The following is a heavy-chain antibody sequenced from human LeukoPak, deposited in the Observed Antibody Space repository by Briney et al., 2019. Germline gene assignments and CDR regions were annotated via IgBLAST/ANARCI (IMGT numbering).Heavy chain of an antibody. J-gene: IGHJ3*02. Sequence: ASVKVSCKASGYTFTSYAINWVRQAPGQGLEWMGWINTNTGNPTYAQGFTGHFVFSLDTSVTTAYLHISSLRSEDTAVYYCARERSGSGYYYHSFDAFDIWGQGTMVTVSS. V-gene: IGHV7-4-1*02. CDR3: ARERSGSGYYYHSFDAFDI. CDR2: INTNTGNP. D-gene: IGHD3-22*01. CDR1: GYTFTSYA.